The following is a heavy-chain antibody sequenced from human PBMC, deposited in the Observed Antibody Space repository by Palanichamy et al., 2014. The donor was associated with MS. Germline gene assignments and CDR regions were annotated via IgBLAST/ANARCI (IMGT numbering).Heavy chain of an antibody. J-gene: IGHJ4*02. CDR2: INPDGSTK. D-gene: IGHD5-18*01. CDR3: ARDRAYSCFDF. V-gene: IGHV3-7*01. Sequence: EVQLVESGGGLVQPEGSLRLSCAASGLTFYSSWMAWVRQAPGKGLEWLANINPDGSTKNYVASVEGRFTISRDNAKNSLYLHMNNLRPEDTAVYYCARDRAYSCFDFWGQGTLVTVSS. CDR1: GLTFYSSW.